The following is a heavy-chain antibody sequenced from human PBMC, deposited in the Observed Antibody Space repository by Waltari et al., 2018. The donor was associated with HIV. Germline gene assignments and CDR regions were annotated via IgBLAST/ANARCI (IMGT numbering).Heavy chain of an antibody. J-gene: IGHJ4*02. CDR1: GGSVSNTSYF. D-gene: IGHD6-13*01. CDR3: ARHPYSSPPTYFDC. CDR2: IYYSGTT. Sequence: QLQLQESGPGLVWPSETLSLTCTVSGGSVSNTSYFWGCIRQPPGKGLEWIGSIYYSGTTYYNPSLKSRVTMDVDTSKNHFSLKLISATAADTAIYYCARHPYSSPPTYFDCWGQGTLVTVSS. V-gene: IGHV4-39*01.